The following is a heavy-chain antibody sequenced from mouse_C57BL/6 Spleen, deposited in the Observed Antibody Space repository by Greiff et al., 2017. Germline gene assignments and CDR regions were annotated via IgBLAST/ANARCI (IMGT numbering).Heavy chain of an antibody. CDR1: GFTFSSYA. Sequence: DVQLVESGEGLVKPGGSLKLSCAASGFTFSSYAMSWVRQTPEKRLEWVAYISSGGDYIYYADTVKGRFTISRDNARNTLYLQMSSLKSEDTAMYYCTRDWDGYYFDYWGQGTTLTVSS. J-gene: IGHJ2*01. V-gene: IGHV5-9-1*02. D-gene: IGHD4-1*01. CDR2: ISSGGDYI. CDR3: TRDWDGYYFDY.